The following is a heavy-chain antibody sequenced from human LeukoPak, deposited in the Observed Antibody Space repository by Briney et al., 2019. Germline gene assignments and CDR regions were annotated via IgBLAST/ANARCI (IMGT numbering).Heavy chain of an antibody. J-gene: IGHJ3*01. CDR2: INPNSGDT. Sequence: ASVKVSCKASGYTSINHYIHWVRQAPGQGLEWMGWINPNSGDTNYAQKFQGRVTMTRDTSISTAYMELSRLRSDDTAMYYCAKDVVRGVGPFDLWGQGTKVTVSS. D-gene: IGHD3-10*01. V-gene: IGHV1-2*02. CDR3: AKDVVRGVGPFDL. CDR1: GYTSINHY.